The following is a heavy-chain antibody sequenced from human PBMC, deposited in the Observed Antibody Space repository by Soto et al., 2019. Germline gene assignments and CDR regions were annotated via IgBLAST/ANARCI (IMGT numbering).Heavy chain of an antibody. CDR1: GYIFSNYG. J-gene: IGHJ1*01. CDR2: ISTYNANT. Sequence: ASVTVSCKASGYIFSNYGISWVRQAPGQGLEWMGWISTYNANTYYAQKFQGRVTMTTDTSTSTAYMELRSLRSDDTAVFYCARERDGSSGSSAESWQYWGQGTMCIVSA. CDR3: ARERDGSSGSSAESWQY. V-gene: IGHV1-18*01. D-gene: IGHD6-13*01.